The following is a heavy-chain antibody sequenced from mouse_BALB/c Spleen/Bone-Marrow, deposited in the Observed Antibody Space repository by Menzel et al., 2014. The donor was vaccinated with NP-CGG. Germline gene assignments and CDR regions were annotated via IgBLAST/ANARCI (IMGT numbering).Heavy chain of an antibody. CDR1: GFTFSDYY. V-gene: IGHV5-4*02. J-gene: IGHJ4*01. CDR3: ARAPPYDFYAMDY. CDR2: ISDGVSYA. Sequence: EEKVVESGGGLVKPGGSLKLSCAASGFTFSDYYMFWVRQTPEKRLEWVATISDGVSYAYYPDSVKGRFTISRDNARNNLYLQMSSLKSEDTAMYYCARAPPYDFYAMDYWGQGTSVTVSS. D-gene: IGHD2-13*01.